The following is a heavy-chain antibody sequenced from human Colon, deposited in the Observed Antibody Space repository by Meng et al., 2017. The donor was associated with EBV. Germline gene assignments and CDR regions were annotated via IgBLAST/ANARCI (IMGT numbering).Heavy chain of an antibody. CDR3: AKDRADYYEIDY. V-gene: IGHV3-30*18. J-gene: IGHJ4*02. CDR1: GFTFRTYG. D-gene: IGHD3-22*01. CDR2: ISYDGSNK. Sequence: QVQLVVSGGCVVQPGRSLRLSCAASGFTFRTYGMHWVRQAPGKGLEWVAVISYDGSNKYYADSVKGRFTISRDNSNNTLSLHMTSLTTEDTAVYSCAKDRADYYEIDYWGQGTLVTVAS.